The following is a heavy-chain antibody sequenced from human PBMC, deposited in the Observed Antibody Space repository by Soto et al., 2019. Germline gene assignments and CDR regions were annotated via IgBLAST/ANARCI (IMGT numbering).Heavy chain of an antibody. J-gene: IGHJ3*02. Sequence: SETLSLTCAVYGGSFSAYSWTWIRQPPGKGLEWIGSIYYSGSTNYNPSLKSRVTISVDTSKNQFSLNLSSVTAADTAVYYCASLNGDYDAFDIWGQGTMVTVSS. CDR2: IYYSGST. D-gene: IGHD4-17*01. CDR3: ASLNGDYDAFDI. V-gene: IGHV4-34*01. CDR1: GGSFSAYS.